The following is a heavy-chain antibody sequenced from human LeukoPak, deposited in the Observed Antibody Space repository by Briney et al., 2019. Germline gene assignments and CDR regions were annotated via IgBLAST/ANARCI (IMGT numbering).Heavy chain of an antibody. CDR3: AREGIGNGDGYNNLDY. J-gene: IGHJ4*02. V-gene: IGHV6-1*01. Sequence: SQTLSLTCAISGDSVSSNSAAWNWIRQSPSRGLKWLGRTYYRSKWYNDYAVSVKSRITINPDTSKNQFSLQLNSVTPEDTAVYYCAREGIGNGDGYNNLDYWGQGTLVTVSS. D-gene: IGHD5-24*01. CDR1: GDSVSSNSAA. CDR2: TYYRSKWYN.